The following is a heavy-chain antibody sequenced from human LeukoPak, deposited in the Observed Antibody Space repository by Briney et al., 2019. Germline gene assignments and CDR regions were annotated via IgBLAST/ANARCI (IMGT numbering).Heavy chain of an antibody. Sequence: KSSETLSLTCVVSGGSIRSPYWSWVRQTPGKGLEWVCYIYYSGSTTFNPSLKRRVTISVGASKKQFPHLLISVTAADTAVYYCATTRSGSGTYGWFDPWGQGTLVTVSS. V-gene: IGHV4-59*11. CDR2: IYYSGST. D-gene: IGHD3-10*01. CDR3: ATTRSGSGTYGWFDP. J-gene: IGHJ5*02. CDR1: GGSIRSPY.